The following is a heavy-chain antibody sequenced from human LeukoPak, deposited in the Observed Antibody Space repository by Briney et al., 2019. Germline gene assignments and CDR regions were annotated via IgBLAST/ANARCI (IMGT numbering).Heavy chain of an antibody. CDR3: AKDDSSGWSSFDY. CDR1: GFTFDDYA. J-gene: IGHJ4*02. CDR2: ISWNSGSI. V-gene: IGHV3-9*01. Sequence: GRSLRLSCAASGFTFDDYAMHWVRQAPGKGLEWVSGISWNSGSIGYADSVKGRFTISRDNAKNSLYLQMNSLRAEDTALYYCAKDDSSGWSSFDYWGQGTLVTVPS. D-gene: IGHD6-19*01.